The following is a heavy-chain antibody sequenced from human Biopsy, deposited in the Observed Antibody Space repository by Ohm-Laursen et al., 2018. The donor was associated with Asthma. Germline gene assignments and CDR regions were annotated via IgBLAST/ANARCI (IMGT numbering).Heavy chain of an antibody. Sequence: ASVKVSCKVSGYSLTDLSMHWVRQAPGQGLEWMGGHDHEEGGTVNARRFQGRVTMTENTSTDTAYMELSSLSSDDTAVYYCASDFPKDYVRYNFQFWGQGTLVTVSS. J-gene: IGHJ4*02. CDR1: GYSLTDLS. V-gene: IGHV1-24*01. D-gene: IGHD4-17*01. CDR2: HDHEEGGT. CDR3: ASDFPKDYVRYNFQF.